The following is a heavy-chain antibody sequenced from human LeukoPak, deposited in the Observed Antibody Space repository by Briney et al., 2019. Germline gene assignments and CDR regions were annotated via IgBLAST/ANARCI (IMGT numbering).Heavy chain of an antibody. J-gene: IGHJ4*02. CDR3: ARRAGGYSHPYDY. D-gene: IGHD4-23*01. Sequence: GGSLRLSCAASGFTFSSYAMSWVRQAPGKGLEWVSAISGSGGSTYYADSVKGRFSISRDNSKNTLYLQMNSLRAEDSAVYYCARRAGGYSHPYDYWGQGILVTVSS. V-gene: IGHV3-23*01. CDR2: ISGSGGST. CDR1: GFTFSSYA.